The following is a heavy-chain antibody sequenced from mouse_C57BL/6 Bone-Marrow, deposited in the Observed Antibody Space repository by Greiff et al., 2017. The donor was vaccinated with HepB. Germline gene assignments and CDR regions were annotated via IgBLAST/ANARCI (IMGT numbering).Heavy chain of an antibody. Sequence: VQLQQPGAELVRPGSSVKLSCKASGYTFTSYWMHWVKQRPIQGLEWIGNIDPSDSETHYNQKFKDKATLTVDKSSSTAYMQLSSLTSEDSAVYYCARTKSSYEAMDYWGQGTSVTVSS. J-gene: IGHJ4*01. V-gene: IGHV1-52*01. CDR1: GYTFTSYW. D-gene: IGHD1-1*01. CDR3: ARTKSSYEAMDY. CDR2: IDPSDSET.